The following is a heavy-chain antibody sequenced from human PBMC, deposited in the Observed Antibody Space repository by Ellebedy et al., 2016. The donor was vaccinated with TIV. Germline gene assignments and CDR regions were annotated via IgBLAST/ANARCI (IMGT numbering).Heavy chain of an antibody. CDR2: IYHSGST. CDR3: ARDWFTVTTYLFDY. CDR1: GYSISSGYY. Sequence: SETLSLXCTVSGYSISSGYYWGWIRQPPGKGLEWIGSIYHSGSTYYNPSLKSRVTISVDTSKNQFSLKLSSVTAADTAVYYCARDWFTVTTYLFDYWGQGTLVTVSS. J-gene: IGHJ4*02. D-gene: IGHD4-17*01. V-gene: IGHV4-38-2*02.